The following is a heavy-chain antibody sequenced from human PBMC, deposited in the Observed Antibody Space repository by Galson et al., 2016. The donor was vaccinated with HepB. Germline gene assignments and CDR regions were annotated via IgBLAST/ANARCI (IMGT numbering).Heavy chain of an antibody. J-gene: IGHJ6*02. Sequence: SLRHSCAASGFTFSNYAMHWVRQAPGKGLAWVAFISYDGSNKYYADSVKGRFSVSKDNSKNTLYLQMSGLRAEDTAVYYCAGVFTSGITGHVGATYYYYYGMDVWGQGTTVTVSS. CDR3: AGVFTSGITGHVGATYYYYYGMDV. CDR2: ISYDGSNK. CDR1: GFTFSNYA. V-gene: IGHV3-30*04. D-gene: IGHD1-26*01.